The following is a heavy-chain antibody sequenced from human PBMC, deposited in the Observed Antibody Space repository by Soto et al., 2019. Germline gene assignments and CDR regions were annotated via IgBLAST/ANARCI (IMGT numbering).Heavy chain of an antibody. J-gene: IGHJ4*02. V-gene: IGHV1-46*01. CDR3: ARTYSSSLKVDY. CDR2: ISPSGGST. CDR1: GYTFTSYC. D-gene: IGHD6-6*01. Sequence: ASVKVSCKASGYTFTSYCMHWVRQAPGQGLEWMGIISPSGGSTSYAQKFQGRVTMTRDTSTSTVYMELSSLRSEDTAVYYCARTYSSSLKVDYWGQGTLVTVSS.